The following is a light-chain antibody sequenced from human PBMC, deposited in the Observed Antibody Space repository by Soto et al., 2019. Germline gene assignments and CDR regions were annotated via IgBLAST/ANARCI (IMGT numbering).Light chain of an antibody. CDR1: SSDVGGYNY. V-gene: IGLV2-14*01. Sequence: QSALTQPASVSGSPGQSITISCTGTSSDVGGYNYVSWYQQHPGIAPKLMIYEVTNRPSGVSNRFSGSKSGNTASLTISGLQAEDEAEYYCSSYTSSSTRVFGTGTKLTVL. CDR3: SSYTSSSTRV. CDR2: EVT. J-gene: IGLJ1*01.